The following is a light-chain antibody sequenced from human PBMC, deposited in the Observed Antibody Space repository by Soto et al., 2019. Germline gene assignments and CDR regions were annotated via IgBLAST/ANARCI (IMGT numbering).Light chain of an antibody. Sequence: IVRQQFPAPLSVSPVERATTSCRASQSVSTNLAWYQQTPGQAPRLLIYDASTRATGIPARFSGSGSGTDFTPTISSLQSEDFSIYDCQQHNTWLSLTVGRGTKVDIK. V-gene: IGKV3-15*01. CDR2: DAS. CDR3: QQHNTWLSLT. J-gene: IGKJ4*01. CDR1: QSVSTN.